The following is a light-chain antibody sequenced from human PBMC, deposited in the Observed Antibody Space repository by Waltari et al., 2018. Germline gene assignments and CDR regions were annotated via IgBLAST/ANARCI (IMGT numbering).Light chain of an antibody. CDR3: CSYAGGNTYV. Sequence: QSALTQPRSVSGSPGQSVTISCTGTSSNVGGYNYVFWDQHRPGKAPKLMIYNVSNRPSGVPDRFSGSKSANTASLTISGLQAEDEADYYCCSYAGGNTYVFGTGTKVTVL. J-gene: IGLJ1*01. CDR1: SSNVGGYNY. CDR2: NVS. V-gene: IGLV2-11*01.